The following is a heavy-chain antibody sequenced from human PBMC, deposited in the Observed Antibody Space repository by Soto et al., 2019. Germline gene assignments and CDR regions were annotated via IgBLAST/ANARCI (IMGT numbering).Heavy chain of an antibody. J-gene: IGHJ4*01. CDR2: ISTTGDAT. D-gene: IGHD2-21*01. Sequence: GGSLRLSCAASGFTFSNYAMSWVRQSPGKGLEWVSTISTTGDATFYTDSVKGRFTISRDSSRSTLYLQMNSLRAEDTAAYYCAKGMCGVCPDSRTFDEWGHGTLVTVSS. CDR1: GFTFSNYA. CDR3: AKGMCGVCPDSRTFDE. V-gene: IGHV3-23*01.